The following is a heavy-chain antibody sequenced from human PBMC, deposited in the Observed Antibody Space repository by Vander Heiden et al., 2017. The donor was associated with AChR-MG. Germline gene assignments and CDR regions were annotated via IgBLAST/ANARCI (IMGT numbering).Heavy chain of an antibody. CDR1: GFTFSSYA. J-gene: IGHJ4*02. V-gene: IGHV3-23*01. CDR3: AKAVRGVIIAYSYFDY. CDR2: ISGSGGST. D-gene: IGHD3-10*01. Sequence: EVQLLESGGGLVQPGGSLRLSCAASGFTFSSYAMSWVRQAPGKGLEWVSAISGSGGSTYYADSVKGRFTISRDNSKNTLYLQMNNLRAEDTAVYYCAKAVRGVIIAYSYFDYWGQGTLVTVSS.